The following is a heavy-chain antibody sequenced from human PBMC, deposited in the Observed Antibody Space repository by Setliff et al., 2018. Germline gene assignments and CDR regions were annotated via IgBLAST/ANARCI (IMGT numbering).Heavy chain of an antibody. CDR2: IYTGGST. D-gene: IGHD1-1*01. J-gene: IGHJ5*02. CDR3: ARDVWGAGTGWFDP. Sequence: PSEPLSLTCIVPGVSVSRHYWSWIRQPPGKTLEWIGYIYTGGSTTYNPSLKSQVTLSLDTSKNHLSLNLTSVTAADTAVYYCARDVWGAGTGWFDPWGLGILVTVSS. V-gene: IGHV4-4*08. CDR1: GVSVSRHY.